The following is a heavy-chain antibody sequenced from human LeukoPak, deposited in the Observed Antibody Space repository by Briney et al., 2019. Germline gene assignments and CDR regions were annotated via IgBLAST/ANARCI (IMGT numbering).Heavy chain of an antibody. Sequence: SETLSLTCAVYGGSFSCYYWSWIRPPPGKGLEWIGEINHSGSTNYNPSLKSRVTISVDTSKNQFSLKLGSVTAADTAVYYCARILYHCSGGSCYREYFDYWGQGTLVTVSS. J-gene: IGHJ4*02. D-gene: IGHD2-15*01. V-gene: IGHV4-34*01. CDR2: INHSGST. CDR1: GGSFSCYY. CDR3: ARILYHCSGGSCYREYFDY.